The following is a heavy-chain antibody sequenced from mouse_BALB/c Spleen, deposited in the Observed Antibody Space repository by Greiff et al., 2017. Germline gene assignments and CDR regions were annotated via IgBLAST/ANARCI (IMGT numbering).Heavy chain of an antibody. CDR1: GFAFSSYD. V-gene: IGHV5-12-1*01. CDR2: ISSGVGST. Sequence: EVMLVESGGGLVKPGGSLKLSCAASGFAFSSYDMSWVRQTPEKRLEWVAYISSGVGSTYYPDTVKGRFTISRDNAKNTLYLQMSSLKSEDTAMYYCARHPSFAYWGQGTLVTVSA. CDR3: ARHPSFAY. J-gene: IGHJ3*01.